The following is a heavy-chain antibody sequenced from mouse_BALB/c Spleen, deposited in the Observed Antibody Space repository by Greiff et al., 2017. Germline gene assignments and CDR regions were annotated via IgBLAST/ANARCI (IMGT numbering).Heavy chain of an antibody. CDR2: IHPSDSET. J-gene: IGHJ3*01. V-gene: IGHV1-39*01. Sequence: EVQLVESGPELVKTGASVKISCKASGYSFTGYYMHWVKQSHGKSLEWIGMIHPSDSETRLNQKFKDKATLTVDKSSSTAYMQLSSPTSEDSAVYYCAREDRYDGFAYWGQGTLVTVSA. D-gene: IGHD2-14*01. CDR1: GYSFTGYY. CDR3: AREDRYDGFAY.